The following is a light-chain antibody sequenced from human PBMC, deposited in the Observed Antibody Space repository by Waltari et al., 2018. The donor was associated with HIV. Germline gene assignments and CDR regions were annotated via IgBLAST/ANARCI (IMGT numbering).Light chain of an antibody. V-gene: IGLV3-21*01. CDR2: HDT. CDR1: NIGSKS. Sequence: SYVLTQPPSVSVAPGKTARITCGGENIGSKSVNWYQKQPGQAPVMVIYHDTDRPSGIPYRFSGSNSEDTATLTIRRVEAGDEADYFCQVWDTNTDQYVIFGGGTNLAV. J-gene: IGLJ2*01. CDR3: QVWDTNTDQYVI.